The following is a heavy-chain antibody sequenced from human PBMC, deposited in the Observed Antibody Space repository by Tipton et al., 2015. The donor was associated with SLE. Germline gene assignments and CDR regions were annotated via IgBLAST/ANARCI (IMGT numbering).Heavy chain of an antibody. D-gene: IGHD4-17*01. CDR2: IYTSGST. Sequence: LRLSCTVSGGSISGGNYYWSWIRQPAGKGLEWIGNIYTSGSTNYNPSLKSRVTISVDTSKKQSSLKLSSVTAADTAVYYCARDNGDYHYYYYYMDVWGKGTTVTVSS. V-gene: IGHV4-61*09. CDR1: GGSISGGNYY. CDR3: ARDNGDYHYYYYYMDV. J-gene: IGHJ6*03.